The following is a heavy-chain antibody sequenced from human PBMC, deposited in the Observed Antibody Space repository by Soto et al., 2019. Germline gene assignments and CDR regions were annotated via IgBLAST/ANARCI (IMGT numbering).Heavy chain of an antibody. CDR1: GFTFSSYA. D-gene: IGHD6-6*01. Sequence: EVQPLESGGGLVQPGGSLRLSCAASGFTFSSYAMSWVRQAPGKGLEWVSAISGSGGSTYYADSVKGRFTISRDNSKNTLYLQMNSLRAEDTAVYYCARGRLDIAALDYWGQGTLVTVSS. CDR3: ARGRLDIAALDY. V-gene: IGHV3-23*01. CDR2: ISGSGGST. J-gene: IGHJ4*02.